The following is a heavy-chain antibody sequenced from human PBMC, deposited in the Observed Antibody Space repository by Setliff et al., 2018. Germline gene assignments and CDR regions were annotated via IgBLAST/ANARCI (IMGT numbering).Heavy chain of an antibody. D-gene: IGHD1-26*01. CDR2: LHTSGTT. Sequence: SETLSLTCAVSGGSITSGSYYWSWIRQPAGEGLEWIGRLHTSGTTDYNPSLKGRVTISADTPTNHFSLKLTSVTAADTAVYYCARDNTIVGATDYWGQGALVTVSS. CDR3: ARDNTIVGATDY. V-gene: IGHV4-61*02. J-gene: IGHJ4*02. CDR1: GGSITSGSYY.